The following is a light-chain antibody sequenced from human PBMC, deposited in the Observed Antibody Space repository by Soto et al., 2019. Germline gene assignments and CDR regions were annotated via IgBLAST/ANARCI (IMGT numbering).Light chain of an antibody. V-gene: IGKV3D-15*01. CDR1: QSISSN. CDR2: GAS. Sequence: EIVMTQSPATLSVSPGERATLSCRASQSISSNLAWYQQKPGQAPRLLIYGASTRATGIPDRFSGSVSGTDFTLTITRLEPEDFAVFYCQQYGSSEIIFGQGTRLEI. J-gene: IGKJ5*01. CDR3: QQYGSSEII.